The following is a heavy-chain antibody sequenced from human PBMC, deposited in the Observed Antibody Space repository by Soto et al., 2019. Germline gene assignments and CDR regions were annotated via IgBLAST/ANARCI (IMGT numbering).Heavy chain of an antibody. D-gene: IGHD1-26*01. J-gene: IGHJ5*02. CDR1: GFTFAGHA. V-gene: IGHV3-23*01. Sequence: GSLRLSCAASGFTFAGHAMTWVRQAPGKGLEWVSTISESGATTYYADSVKGRFTISRDNSKNTLFLQLSSLRVEDTALYYCVPGSSGGVGEDRWGQGTLVTVSS. CDR3: VPGSSGGVGEDR. CDR2: ISESGATT.